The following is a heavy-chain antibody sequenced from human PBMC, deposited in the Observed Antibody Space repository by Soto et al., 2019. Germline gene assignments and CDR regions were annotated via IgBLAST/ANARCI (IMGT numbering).Heavy chain of an antibody. Sequence: SGPTLVKPTQTLTLTCTFSGFSLSTSGMCVSWIRQPPGKALEWLALIDWDDDKYYSTSLKTRLTISKDTSKNQVVLTMTNMDPVDTATYYCARNVLRFLEWSGSGHYYGMDVWGQGTTVTVSS. D-gene: IGHD3-3*01. J-gene: IGHJ6*02. V-gene: IGHV2-70*01. CDR1: GFSLSTSGMC. CDR2: IDWDDDK. CDR3: ARNVLRFLEWSGSGHYYGMDV.